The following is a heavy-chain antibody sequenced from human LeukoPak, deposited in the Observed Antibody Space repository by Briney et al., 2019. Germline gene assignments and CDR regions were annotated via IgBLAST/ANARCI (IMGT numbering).Heavy chain of an antibody. J-gene: IGHJ4*02. Sequence: ASETLSLTCTVSGGSFSTYYWSWVRQPPGKGLEWIGYIYTTGSTSYNPSLKSRVTISVDTSKRQFSLRLSSVSAADTAVYYCARERYDFWSFDSWGQGALVTISS. V-gene: IGHV4-4*09. D-gene: IGHD3-3*01. CDR2: IYTTGST. CDR3: ARERYDFWSFDS. CDR1: GGSFSTYY.